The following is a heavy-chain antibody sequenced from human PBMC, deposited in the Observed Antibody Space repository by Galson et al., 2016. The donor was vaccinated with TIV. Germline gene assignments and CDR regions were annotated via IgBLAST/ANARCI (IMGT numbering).Heavy chain of an antibody. CDR3: ARDRNSVSAVVLEDDAFDI. J-gene: IGHJ3*02. D-gene: IGHD3-3*01. CDR1: GYNFAMHA. CDR2: TRTYNGDT. V-gene: IGHV1-18*01. Sequence: SVKVSCKASGYNFAMHAISWVRQAPGEGLEWMAWTRTYNGDTRHAEKVQGRVTTTTDTSTGTAYMELRSLRSDDTAVYYCARDRNSVSAVVLEDDAFDILGQGTLVTVSS.